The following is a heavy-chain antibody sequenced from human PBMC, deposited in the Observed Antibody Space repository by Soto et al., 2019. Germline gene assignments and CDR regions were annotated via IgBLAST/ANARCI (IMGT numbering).Heavy chain of an antibody. J-gene: IGHJ6*03. V-gene: IGHV4-59*08. CDR1: GGSISSYY. Sequence: SETLSLTCTVSGGSISSYYWSWIRQPPGKGLEWIGYIYYSGSTNYNPSLKSRVTISVDTSKNQFSLKLSSVTAADTAVYYCASEDSGYDRMRDYYYYYMDVWGKGTTVTVSS. CDR2: IYYSGST. D-gene: IGHD5-12*01. CDR3: ASEDSGYDRMRDYYYYYMDV.